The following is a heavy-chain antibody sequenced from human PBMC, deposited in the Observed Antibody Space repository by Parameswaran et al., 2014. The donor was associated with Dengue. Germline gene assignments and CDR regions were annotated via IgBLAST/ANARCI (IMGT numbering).Heavy chain of an antibody. J-gene: IGHJ4*02. D-gene: IGHD3-9*01. CDR1: GFTFSSYA. V-gene: IGHV3-64*02. CDR3: ARAPDYDILTGYYDY. CDR2: ISSNGGST. Sequence: QAGGSLRLSCAASGFTFSSYAMHWVRQAPGKGLEYVSAISSNGGSTYYADSVKGRFTISRDNSKNTLYLQMGSLRAEDMAVYYCARAPDYDILTGYYDYWGQGTLVTVSS.